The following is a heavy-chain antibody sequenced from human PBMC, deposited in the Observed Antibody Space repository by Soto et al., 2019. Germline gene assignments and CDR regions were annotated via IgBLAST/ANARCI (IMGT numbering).Heavy chain of an antibody. CDR3: AKEGGGGYYYPGL. V-gene: IGHV3-23*01. CDR1: GFTFSNYV. D-gene: IGHD3-16*01. CDR2: ISNSGGST. J-gene: IGHJ4*02. Sequence: VGSLRLSCAVSGFTFSNYVTSWVRQAPGKGLEWVSSISNSGGSTYYADSVKGRFTISRDNSKNTLYLQMNSLRAEDTAVDSFAKEGGGGYYYPGLWCRGTLVTVSS.